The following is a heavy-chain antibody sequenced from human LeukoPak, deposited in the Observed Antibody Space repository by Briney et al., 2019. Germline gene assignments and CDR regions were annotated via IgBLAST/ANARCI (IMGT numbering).Heavy chain of an antibody. CDR1: GGSFSGYY. CDR2: IYYSGST. CDR3: ARDSIIVGATSY. Sequence: PSETLSLTCAVYGGSFSGYYWGWLRQPPGKGLEWIGSIYYSGSTYYNPSLKSRVTISVDTSKNQFSLKLSSVTAADTAVYYCARDSIIVGATSYWGQGTLVTVSS. V-gene: IGHV4-34*01. D-gene: IGHD1-26*01. J-gene: IGHJ4*02.